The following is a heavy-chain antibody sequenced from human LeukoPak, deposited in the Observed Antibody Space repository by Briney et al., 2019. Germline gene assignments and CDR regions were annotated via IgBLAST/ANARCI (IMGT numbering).Heavy chain of an antibody. CDR2: IYSSGST. CDR3: ARGKGGPNYSNYVFHYYYGMDV. Sequence: PSETLSLTCTVSGGSISSYYWSWIRQPPGKGLEWIGYIYSSGSTNYNPSLKSRITISVDTSKNQFSLKLSSVTAADTAVYYCARGKGGPNYSNYVFHYYYGMDVWGQGTTVTVSS. J-gene: IGHJ6*02. CDR1: GGSISSYY. D-gene: IGHD4-11*01. V-gene: IGHV4-59*12.